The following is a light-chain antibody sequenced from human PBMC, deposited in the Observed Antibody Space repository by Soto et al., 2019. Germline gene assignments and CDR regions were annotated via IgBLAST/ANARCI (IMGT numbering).Light chain of an antibody. V-gene: IGKV1-5*01. CDR3: QQYNSYSIT. CDR2: DVS. Sequence: DFRMTQSPSTLSASVGDRVTISCRASQSISRLLAWHQQTPGRAPKLLIYDVSSLKSGVPSRFSGSGSGTEFTLTISSLQPDDFATYYCQQYNSYSITFGQGTRLEIK. CDR1: QSISRL. J-gene: IGKJ5*01.